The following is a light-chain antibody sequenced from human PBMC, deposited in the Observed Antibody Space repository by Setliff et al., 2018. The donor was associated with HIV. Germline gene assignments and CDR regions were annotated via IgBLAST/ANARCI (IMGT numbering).Light chain of an antibody. CDR2: DVS. V-gene: IGLV2-14*03. Sequence: QSVLTQPASVSGSPGQSITISCTGTSSGVGRYNYVSWYQQHPGKTPKLIIYDVSKWPSGVSNRFSASKSGNTASLTISGLQAEDEADYYCCSYTSISTYVFGTGTKVTVL. CDR1: SSGVGRYNY. J-gene: IGLJ1*01. CDR3: CSYTSISTYV.